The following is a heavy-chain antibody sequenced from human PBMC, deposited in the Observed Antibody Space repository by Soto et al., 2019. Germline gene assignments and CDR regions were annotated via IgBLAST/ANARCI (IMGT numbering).Heavy chain of an antibody. CDR3: ARDGGDTGILWYFDL. D-gene: IGHD3-16*01. Sequence: QVQLVESGGGVVQPGRSLRLSCAASGFTFSSYAMHWVRQAPGKGLEWVAVISYDGSNKYYADSVKGRFTISRDNSKNTLYLQMNSLRAEDTAVYYCARDGGDTGILWYFDLWGRGTLVTVSS. CDR2: ISYDGSNK. V-gene: IGHV3-30-3*01. CDR1: GFTFSSYA. J-gene: IGHJ2*01.